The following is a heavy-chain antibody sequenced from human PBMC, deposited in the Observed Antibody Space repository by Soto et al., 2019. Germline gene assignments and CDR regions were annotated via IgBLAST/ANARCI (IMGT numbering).Heavy chain of an antibody. CDR2: VYHSGSI. Sequence: QVQLQESGPGLVKPSGTLSLTCTVSGGSISTGNWWSWVRQSPGKGLEWIGEVYHSGSINYNPSLTTRVTMSVDKSKNHFSLKLNSVTAADTAVYYCARGAIMETARYGMDVWGQGTTVTVSS. D-gene: IGHD5-18*01. V-gene: IGHV4-4*02. CDR1: GGSISTGNW. J-gene: IGHJ6*02. CDR3: ARGAIMETARYGMDV.